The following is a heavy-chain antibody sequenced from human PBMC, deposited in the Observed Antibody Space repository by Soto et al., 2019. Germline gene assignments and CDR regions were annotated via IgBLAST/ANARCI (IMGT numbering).Heavy chain of an antibody. J-gene: IGHJ6*03. CDR1: GFTFSSYA. D-gene: IGHD1-7*01. CDR3: AKDKRNYLQSYYYYYMDV. CDR2: ISGSGGST. Sequence: GGSLRLSCAASGFTFSSYAMSWVRQAPGKGLEWVSAISGSGGSTYYADSVKGRFTISRDNSKNTLYLQMNSLRAEDTAVYYCAKDKRNYLQSYYYYYMDVWGKGTTVTVSS. V-gene: IGHV3-23*01.